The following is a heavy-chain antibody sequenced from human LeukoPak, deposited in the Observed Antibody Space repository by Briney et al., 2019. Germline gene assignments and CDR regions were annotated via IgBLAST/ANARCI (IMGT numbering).Heavy chain of an antibody. V-gene: IGHV3-43*02. CDR2: ISGDGRST. Sequence: PGGSLRLSCAASGFTFSSYWMHWVRQAPGKGLEWVSLISGDGRSTYYADSVKGRFTISRDNSKNSLYLQMNSLRNDDTALYYCAKDTEGYTYGYYYYGMDVWGQGTTVTVSS. CDR1: GFTFSSYW. D-gene: IGHD5-18*01. J-gene: IGHJ6*02. CDR3: AKDTEGYTYGYYYYGMDV.